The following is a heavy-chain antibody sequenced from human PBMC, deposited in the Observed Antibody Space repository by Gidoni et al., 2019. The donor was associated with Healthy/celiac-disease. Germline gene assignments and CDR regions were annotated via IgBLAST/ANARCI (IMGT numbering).Heavy chain of an antibody. V-gene: IGHV3-33*01. CDR1: GFTFSSSG. CDR3: AREVTVHYDFWSGYYNPQTRGPGCDY. CDR2: IWYDGSNK. Sequence: QVQLVESGGGVVQPGRSLRLSCAASGFTFSSSGMHWVRQAPGKGLEWVAVIWYDGSNKYYADSVKVRFTISRDNSKNTLYLQMNSLRAEDTAVYYCAREVTVHYDFWSGYYNPQTRGPGCDYWGQGTLVTVSS. D-gene: IGHD3-3*01. J-gene: IGHJ4*02.